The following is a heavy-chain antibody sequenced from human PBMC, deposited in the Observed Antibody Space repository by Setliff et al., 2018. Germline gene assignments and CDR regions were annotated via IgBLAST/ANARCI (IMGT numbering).Heavy chain of an antibody. CDR3: ARAPFSSGWYGGWEYYFDY. J-gene: IGHJ4*02. Sequence: GSLRLSCAASGFTFDIYSMSWVRQAPGKGLEWVSYISSHSNTIWYADSVKGRFTISRDNVKNSLYLEMNSLRAEDTAVYYCARAPFSSGWYGGWEYYFDYWGQGTQVTVS. CDR1: GFTFDIYS. D-gene: IGHD6-19*01. CDR2: ISSHSNTI. V-gene: IGHV3-48*01.